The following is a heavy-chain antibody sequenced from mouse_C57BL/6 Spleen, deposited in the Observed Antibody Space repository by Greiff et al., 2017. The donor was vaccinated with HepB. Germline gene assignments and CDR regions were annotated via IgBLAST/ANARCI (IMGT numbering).Heavy chain of an antibody. D-gene: IGHD5-1*01. V-gene: IGHV5-17*01. CDR2: ISSGSSTI. CDR3: ARPEYGWYFDV. J-gene: IGHJ1*03. Sequence: EVMLVESGGGLVKPGGSLKLSCAASGFTFSDYGMHWVRQAPEKGLEWVAYISSGSSTIYYADTVKGRFTISRDNAKNTLFLQMTSLRSEDTAMYYCARPEYGWYFDVWGTGTTVTVSS. CDR1: GFTFSDYG.